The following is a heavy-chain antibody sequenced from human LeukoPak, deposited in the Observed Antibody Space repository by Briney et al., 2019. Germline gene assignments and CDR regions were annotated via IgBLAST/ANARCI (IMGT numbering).Heavy chain of an antibody. CDR1: GGSFSGYS. CDR2: IDRSGST. D-gene: IGHD1-1*01. CDR3: ARGSATGLAY. J-gene: IGHJ4*02. Sequence: SETLSLACAVYGGSFSGYSWTWIRQPPGKGLEWIGEIDRSGSTNYNPALKSRLTISVDTSKNQFSLKLSSVTAADTAVYYCARGSATGLAYWGQGTLVTVSA. V-gene: IGHV4-34*01.